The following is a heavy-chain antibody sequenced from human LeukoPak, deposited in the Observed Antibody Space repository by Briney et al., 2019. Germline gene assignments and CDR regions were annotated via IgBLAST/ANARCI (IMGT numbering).Heavy chain of an antibody. CDR2: IYYSGST. V-gene: IGHV4-39*01. CDR3: ARRVPYLDY. Sequence: PSETLSLTCTVSGGSISSSSYYWAWIRQPPGKGLEWVGSIYYSGSTYYNPSLESQVTISVDTSKNQFSLKLRSVTAADTAIYYCARRVPYLDYWGQGTLVTVSS. CDR1: GGSISSSSYY. J-gene: IGHJ4*02. D-gene: IGHD3-10*01.